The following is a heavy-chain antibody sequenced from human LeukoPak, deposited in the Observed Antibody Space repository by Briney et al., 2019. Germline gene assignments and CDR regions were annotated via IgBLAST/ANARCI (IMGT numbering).Heavy chain of an antibody. CDR3: TKEAPPYSSSMWLYFDY. Sequence: GGSLRLSCAASGLTFPDAWMTWVRQVPGKGLEWVSGISWNSGSKYYADSVKGRFTISRDNAKNSLYLQMNSLRAEDTAFYYCTKEAPPYSSSMWLYFDYWGQGALVTVSS. D-gene: IGHD6-13*01. V-gene: IGHV3-9*01. J-gene: IGHJ4*02. CDR2: ISWNSGSK. CDR1: GLTFPDAW.